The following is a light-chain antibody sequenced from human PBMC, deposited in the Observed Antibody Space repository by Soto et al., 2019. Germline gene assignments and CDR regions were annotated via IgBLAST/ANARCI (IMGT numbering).Light chain of an antibody. CDR1: SSDVGNYNL. J-gene: IGLJ1*01. Sequence: QSALTQPASVSGSPGQSITISCTGSSSDVGNYNLVSWYQQHPGKAPKLMIYEDTKWPSGVSNRFSGPKSGNTAYLTISGLQAEDEADYYCWSYAVGRTYVFGTGTKVTVL. CDR3: WSYAVGRTYV. V-gene: IGLV2-23*01. CDR2: EDT.